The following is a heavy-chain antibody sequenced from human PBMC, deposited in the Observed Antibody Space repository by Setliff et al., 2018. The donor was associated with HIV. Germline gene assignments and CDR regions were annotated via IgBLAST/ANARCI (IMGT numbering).Heavy chain of an antibody. Sequence: WASVKVSCKTSGGTFSSYSITWVRQAPGQGLEWMGGIIPLFGSADYAQRFQGRVTITADESTSTAYMELTSLRSEDTAMYYCAVVNKVTDFEYWGQGTLVTVSS. CDR1: GGTFSSYS. V-gene: IGHV1-69*13. J-gene: IGHJ4*02. D-gene: IGHD2-21*01. CDR2: IIPLFGSA. CDR3: AVVNKVTDFEY.